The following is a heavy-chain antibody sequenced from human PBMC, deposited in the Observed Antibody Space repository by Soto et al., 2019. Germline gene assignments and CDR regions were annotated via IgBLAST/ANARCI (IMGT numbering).Heavy chain of an antibody. CDR3: ARGYCSSNSCFVGRANYGMDV. CDR1: GSSFINYW. D-gene: IGHD2-2*01. Sequence: GESLKISCKGSGSSFINYWIGWVRQMPGKGLEWMGIIYPDDSDTIYSPSLQGQVTISADKSISTAYLQWSRLKASDTAMYYCARGYCSSNSCFVGRANYGMDVWGQGTTVTVSS. V-gene: IGHV5-51*01. CDR2: IYPDDSDT. J-gene: IGHJ6*02.